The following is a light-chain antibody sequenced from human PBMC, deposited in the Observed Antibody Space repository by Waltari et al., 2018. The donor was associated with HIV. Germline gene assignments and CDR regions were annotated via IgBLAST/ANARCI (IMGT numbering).Light chain of an antibody. V-gene: IGLV2-14*03. J-gene: IGLJ3*02. CDR3: SSYVGSSTSWL. CDR2: DVT. Sequence: QSALTQPASVSGSPGQSIVLPWYQQHPGKVPKLVIYDVTSRPSGVSNRFSGSKSGNTASLTISGLRADDEADYYCSSYVGSSTSWLFGGGTKLTV.